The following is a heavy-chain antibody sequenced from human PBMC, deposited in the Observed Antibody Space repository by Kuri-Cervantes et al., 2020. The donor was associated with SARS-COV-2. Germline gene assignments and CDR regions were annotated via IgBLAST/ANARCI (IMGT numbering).Heavy chain of an antibody. CDR2: IYHSGST. J-gene: IGHJ5*02. Sequence: SETLSLTCTVSGYSISRGYYWGWIRQPPGKGLEWIASIYHSGSTYDNPSLKSRVTISVDTSKNQFSLKLSSVTAADTAVYYCARHSPGFLEWLSWFVPWGQGTLVTVSS. D-gene: IGHD3-3*01. CDR1: GYSISRGYY. CDR3: ARHSPGFLEWLSWFVP. V-gene: IGHV4-38-2*02.